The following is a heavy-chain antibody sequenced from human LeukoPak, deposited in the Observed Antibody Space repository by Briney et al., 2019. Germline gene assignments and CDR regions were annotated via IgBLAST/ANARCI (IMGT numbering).Heavy chain of an antibody. D-gene: IGHD3-22*01. CDR1: GFTFSDYY. CDR2: ISSSVSTI. V-gene: IGHV3-11*01. J-gene: IGHJ4*02. CDR3: ARDYGYYDSSGYPPGY. Sequence: GRSLRLSCAASGFTFSDYYMSWIRQAPGKGLGWVSYISSSVSTIYYADSVKGRFTISRDNAKNSLYLQMNSLRAEDTAVYYCARDYGYYDSSGYPPGYWGQGTLVTVSS.